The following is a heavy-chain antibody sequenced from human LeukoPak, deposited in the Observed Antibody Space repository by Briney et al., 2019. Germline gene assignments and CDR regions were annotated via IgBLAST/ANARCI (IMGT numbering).Heavy chain of an antibody. J-gene: IGHJ5*02. CDR1: GGSVSNGSYY. Sequence: SETLSLTCTVSGGSVSNGSYYWSWIRQPPGKGLEWIGYIYYSGSTNYNPSLKSRVTISVDTSKNQFSLKLSSVTAADTAVYYCASEGITMVRGVTVNWFDPWGQGTLVTVSS. CDR2: IYYSGST. V-gene: IGHV4-61*01. D-gene: IGHD3-10*01. CDR3: ASEGITMVRGVTVNWFDP.